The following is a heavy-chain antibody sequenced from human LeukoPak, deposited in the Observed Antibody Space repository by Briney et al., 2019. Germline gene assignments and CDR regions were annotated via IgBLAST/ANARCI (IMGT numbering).Heavy chain of an antibody. CDR2: IWFDGSNQ. CDR1: GFTFSSYG. Sequence: GRSLRLSCAASGFTFSSYGMHWVRQAPGKGLEWVALIWFDGSNQYQADSVKGRFTISRDNSKNTLHLQMNSLRAEDTAVYYCAKGGAGYCSSTSCLYYFDYWGQGTLVTVSS. J-gene: IGHJ4*02. CDR3: AKGGAGYCSSTSCLYYFDY. D-gene: IGHD2-2*01. V-gene: IGHV3-33*06.